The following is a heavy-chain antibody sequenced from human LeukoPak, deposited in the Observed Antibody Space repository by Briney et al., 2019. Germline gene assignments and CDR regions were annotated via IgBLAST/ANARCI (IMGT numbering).Heavy chain of an antibody. Sequence: RPGGSLRLSCAASGFTFDDYGMSWVRQGPGKGLEWVSGINWNGGSIGYADSVKGRFTISRDNAKNSLYLQMNSLRAEDTTLYYCARDPTEGFEELLSPPDYWGQGTLVTVSS. CDR3: ARDPTEGFEELLSPPDY. V-gene: IGHV3-20*04. CDR1: GFTFDDYG. D-gene: IGHD3-10*01. J-gene: IGHJ4*02. CDR2: INWNGGSI.